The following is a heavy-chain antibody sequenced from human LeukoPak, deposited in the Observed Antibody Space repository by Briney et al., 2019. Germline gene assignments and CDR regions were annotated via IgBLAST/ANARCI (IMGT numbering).Heavy chain of an antibody. V-gene: IGHV4-39*07. CDR1: GGSISSSNYY. CDR3: ARDLRVVVTAIFDF. D-gene: IGHD2-21*02. Sequence: SETLSLTCTVAGGSISSSNYYWGWIRQPPGKGLEWIGSIFYSGSTYYNPSLKSRVTISVDTSKKQFSLKLNSVTAADTAVYYCARDLRVVVTAIFDFWGQGTLVTVSS. CDR2: IFYSGST. J-gene: IGHJ4*02.